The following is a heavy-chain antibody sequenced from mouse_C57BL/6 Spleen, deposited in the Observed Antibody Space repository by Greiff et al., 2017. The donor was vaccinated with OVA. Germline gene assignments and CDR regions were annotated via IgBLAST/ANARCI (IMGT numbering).Heavy chain of an antibody. Sequence: QVQLLQSGAELVRPGTSVKVSCKASGYAFTNYLIEWVKQRPGQGLEWIGVINTGSGGTTYNEKFKGKATLTADKSSSTAYMQIISLTSEYSAVYFCARGYYGSSFYFDYWGQGTTRTVSS. CDR1: GYAFTNYL. CDR2: INTGSGGT. D-gene: IGHD1-1*01. V-gene: IGHV1-54*01. J-gene: IGHJ2*01. CDR3: ARGYYGSSFYFDY.